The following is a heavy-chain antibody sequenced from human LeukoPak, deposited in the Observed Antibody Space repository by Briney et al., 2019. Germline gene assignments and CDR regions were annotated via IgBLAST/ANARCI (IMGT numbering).Heavy chain of an antibody. J-gene: IGHJ4*02. CDR1: GGSFSGYY. D-gene: IGHD6-19*01. V-gene: IGHV4-34*01. CDR2: INHSGST. Sequence: SETLSLTCAVYGGSFSGYYWSWIRQPPGKGLEWIGEINHSGSTNYNPSLRSRVTISVDTSKNQFSLKLSSVTAADTAVYYCARWQQWLGLDYWGQGTLVTVSS. CDR3: ARWQQWLGLDY.